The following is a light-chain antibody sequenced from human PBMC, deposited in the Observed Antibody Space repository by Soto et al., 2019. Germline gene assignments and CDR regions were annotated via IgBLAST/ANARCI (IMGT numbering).Light chain of an antibody. CDR3: HQYNNWPRT. V-gene: IGKV3-15*01. CDR2: GAS. Sequence: EIVMTQSPATLSVSPGERATLSCRASQSVSSNLAWYQQKPGQTPRLLIYGASTRATGIPARFSGSGSGTEFSLTISSLQPEDFAVYYCHQYNNWPRTFGQGTKVEIK. CDR1: QSVSSN. J-gene: IGKJ1*01.